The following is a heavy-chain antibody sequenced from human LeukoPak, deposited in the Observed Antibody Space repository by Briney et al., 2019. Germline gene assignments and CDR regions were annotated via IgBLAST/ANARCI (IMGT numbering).Heavy chain of an antibody. V-gene: IGHV3-74*01. CDR1: GFTFSSYW. CDR2: INRDGSST. D-gene: IGHD1-26*01. CDR3: ARDESTGSYLS. Sequence: PGGSLRLSCAASGFTFSSYWMHWVRQAPGKGLVWVSHINRDGSSTNYADSVKGRFTISRDNAKNTLYLQMNSLRAEDTAVYYCARDESTGSYLSWGQGTLVTVSS. J-gene: IGHJ5*02.